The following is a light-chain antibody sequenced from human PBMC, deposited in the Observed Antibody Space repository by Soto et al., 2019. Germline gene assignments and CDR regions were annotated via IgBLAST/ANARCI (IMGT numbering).Light chain of an antibody. CDR1: SSDVGGYNY. V-gene: IGLV2-14*01. J-gene: IGLJ1*01. CDR3: SSFTSSSTLV. Sequence: QSVLTQPASVSGSPGQSITISCTGTSSDVGGYNYVSWYQQHPGKVPKVMIYEVTNRPSGVSNRFSGSKSGNTASLTISGLQAEDEADYYCSSFTSSSTLVFGAGTKLTVL. CDR2: EVT.